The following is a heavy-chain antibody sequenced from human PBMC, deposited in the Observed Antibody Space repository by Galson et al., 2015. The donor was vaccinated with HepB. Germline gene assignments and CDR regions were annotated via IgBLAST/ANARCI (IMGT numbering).Heavy chain of an antibody. CDR1: GFTFSSYG. CDR2: ISYDGSNK. CDR3: AKSDGYQLGFDY. V-gene: IGHV3-30*18. D-gene: IGHD5-24*01. J-gene: IGHJ4*02. Sequence: SLRLSCAASGFTFSSYGMHWVRQAPGKGLEWVAVISYDGSNKYYADSVKGRFTISRDNSKNTLYLQMNSLRAEDTAVYYCAKSDGYQLGFDYWGQGTLVTVSS.